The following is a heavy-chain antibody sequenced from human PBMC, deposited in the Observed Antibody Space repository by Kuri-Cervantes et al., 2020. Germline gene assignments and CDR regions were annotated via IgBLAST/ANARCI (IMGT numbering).Heavy chain of an antibody. V-gene: IGHV3-30*07. CDR3: ARAERQYYDFWSGYSYYYYYMDV. Sequence: GGSLRLSCAASGFTFSSYAMHWVRQAPGKGLEWVAVLSYDGSNKYYADSVKGRFTISRDNAKNSLYLQMNSLRAEDTAVYYCARAERQYYDFWSGYSYYYYYMDVWGKGTTVTVSS. D-gene: IGHD3-3*01. J-gene: IGHJ6*03. CDR1: GFTFSSYA. CDR2: LSYDGSNK.